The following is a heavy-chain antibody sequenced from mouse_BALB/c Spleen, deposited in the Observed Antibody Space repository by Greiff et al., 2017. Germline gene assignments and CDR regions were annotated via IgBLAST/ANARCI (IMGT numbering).Heavy chain of an antibody. CDR3: ARRIYYGDHWYFDV. V-gene: IGHV5-12-2*01. J-gene: IGHJ1*01. CDR2: ISNGGGST. Sequence: EVQVVESGGGLVQPGGSLKLSCAASGFTFSSYTMSWVRQTPEKRLEWVAYISNGGGSTYYPDTVKGRFTISRDNAKNTLYLQMSSLKSEDTAMYYCARRIYYGDHWYFDVWGAGTTVTVSS. D-gene: IGHD2-13*01. CDR1: GFTFSSYT.